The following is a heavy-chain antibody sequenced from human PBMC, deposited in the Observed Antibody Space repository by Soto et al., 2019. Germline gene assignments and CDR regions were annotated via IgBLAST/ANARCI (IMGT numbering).Heavy chain of an antibody. Sequence: QMQLVQSGPEVKKPGTSVKVSCKASGFTFTSSAVQWVRQARGQRLEWIGWIVVGSGNTNYAQKLQERVTITRDMSTSTAYRELTSLLAAETAVYYCAADGRMGVYGGGYYYYGMDFWGQGTTVTVSS. CDR3: AADGRMGVYGGGYYYYGMDF. CDR1: GFTFTSSA. V-gene: IGHV1-58*01. CDR2: IVVGSGNT. D-gene: IGHD2-8*02. J-gene: IGHJ6*02.